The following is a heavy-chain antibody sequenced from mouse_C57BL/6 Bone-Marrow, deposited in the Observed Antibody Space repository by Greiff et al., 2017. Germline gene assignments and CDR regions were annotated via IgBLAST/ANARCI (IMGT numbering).Heavy chain of an antibody. CDR3: ARWRWCSYAMDY. V-gene: IGHV1-9*01. Sequence: QVQLQQSGAELMKPGASVKLSCKATGYTFTGYWIAWVKQRPGHGLEWIGEILPGSGSTNYTEKFKGKATVTADTSSNTAYMQLSSLTTEDSAIYYCARWRWCSYAMDYWGQGTSVTVSS. CDR1: GYTFTGYW. CDR2: ILPGSGST. D-gene: IGHD1-1*02. J-gene: IGHJ4*01.